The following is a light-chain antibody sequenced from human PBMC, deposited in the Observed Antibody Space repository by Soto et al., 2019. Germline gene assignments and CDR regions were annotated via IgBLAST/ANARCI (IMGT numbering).Light chain of an antibody. CDR2: AAS. V-gene: IGKV1-9*01. J-gene: IGKJ4*01. CDR1: QDISSF. Sequence: DIQLTQSPSFLSASVGDRVTITCRASQDISSFLTWYQQAPGKAPKLLIYAASILQSGVPSRFSGSRSGTDFTLTNSSLQPEDFAADDCQPLYHYPLTLGGGTKVEI. CDR3: QPLYHYPLT.